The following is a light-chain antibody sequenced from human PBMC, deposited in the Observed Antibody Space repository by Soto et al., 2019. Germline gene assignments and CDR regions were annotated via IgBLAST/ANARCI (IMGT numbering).Light chain of an antibody. CDR3: QEYNGLSRS. CDR2: DAS. Sequence: DIQMTQSTSTLSASVGDRVTITCRASQSISSSLAWYQQIPGKAPKVLIYDASSFQSAVPSRFSGSGSGTEFTLTISSLQPEDFGTYYCQEYNGLSRSFGQGTKVEIK. V-gene: IGKV1-5*01. CDR1: QSISSS. J-gene: IGKJ1*01.